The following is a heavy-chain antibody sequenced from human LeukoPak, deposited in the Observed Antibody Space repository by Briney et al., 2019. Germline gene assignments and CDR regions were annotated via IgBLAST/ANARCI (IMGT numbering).Heavy chain of an antibody. CDR1: GGSIGRYN. D-gene: IGHD5-12*01. Sequence: PSETLSLTCTVSGGSIGRYNWRWIRQPPGKGLEWIGNIYYSGGTNYNPSLKSRVTISVDTSKNQFSLKLSSVTAADTAVHYCARLRGYYYDYWGQGAQVTVSS. V-gene: IGHV4-59*08. CDR2: IYYSGGT. J-gene: IGHJ4*02. CDR3: ARLRGYYYDY.